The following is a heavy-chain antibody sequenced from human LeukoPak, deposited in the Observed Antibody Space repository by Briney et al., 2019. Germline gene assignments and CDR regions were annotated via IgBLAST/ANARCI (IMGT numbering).Heavy chain of an antibody. J-gene: IGHJ4*02. CDR1: GGSISTYY. Sequence: SETLSLSWSLSGGSISTYYWSWIRQTPGKGLQWIGYVYDSGTTNYNPSLERRVTISSDASKNVLSLNVRSVTAADTAIYYCARHGGSLGYFDYWGQGTLVTVAS. CDR2: VYDSGTT. V-gene: IGHV4-59*08. D-gene: IGHD3-16*01. CDR3: ARHGGSLGYFDY.